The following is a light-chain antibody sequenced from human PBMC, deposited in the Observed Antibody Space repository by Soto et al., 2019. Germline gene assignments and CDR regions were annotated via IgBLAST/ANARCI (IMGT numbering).Light chain of an antibody. CDR1: QSVKTF. CDR2: DAS. V-gene: IGKV3-11*01. Sequence: EIVLTQSPATLSLSPGERDTLSCRASQSVKTFLVWYQQSPGQAPRLLIHDASHRAAGIPARFSGSGFGTDFTLTISSLEPEDAAVYYCQQRSNWPPITFGQGTRLEIK. J-gene: IGKJ5*01. CDR3: QQRSNWPPIT.